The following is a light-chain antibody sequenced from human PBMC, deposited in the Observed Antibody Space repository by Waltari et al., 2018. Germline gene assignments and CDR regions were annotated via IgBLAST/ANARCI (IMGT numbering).Light chain of an antibody. CDR1: QSISSW. Sequence: DIQMTQSPSTLSASVGDRVTIVCRASQSISSWLVWYQQKSGKAPKLLIYKASSLESGVPTRFSGSGSGTEFTLTISSLQPDDFATYYCQQYSSDSTFGQGTKVEIK. CDR2: KAS. J-gene: IGKJ1*01. V-gene: IGKV1-5*03. CDR3: QQYSSDST.